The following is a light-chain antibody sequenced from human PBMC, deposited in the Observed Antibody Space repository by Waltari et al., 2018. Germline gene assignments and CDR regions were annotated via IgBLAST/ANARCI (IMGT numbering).Light chain of an antibody. CDR2: WAS. Sequence: DIVMTQSPDSLAVSLGERATINCKSSQSVLYSSNNKTYLAGYQQKPGQPPKLLIYWASTRESGVHDRFRGSGSGTDLTRTISSLQAEDVAVYYCQQYYSTPCTFGPGTKVDIK. J-gene: IGKJ3*01. V-gene: IGKV4-1*01. CDR1: QSVLYSSNNKTY. CDR3: QQYYSTPCT.